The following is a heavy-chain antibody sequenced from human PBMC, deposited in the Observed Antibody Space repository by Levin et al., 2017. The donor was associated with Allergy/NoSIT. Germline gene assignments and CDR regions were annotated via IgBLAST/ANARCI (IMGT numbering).Heavy chain of an antibody. CDR1: GGTFSSYA. Sequence: SVKVSCKASGGTFSSYAISWVRQAPGQGLEWMGRIIPILGIANYAQKLQGRVTITADKSTSTAYMELSSLRSEDTAVYYCARDVKTHDILTGYPDYWGQGTLVTVSS. D-gene: IGHD3-9*01. J-gene: IGHJ4*02. CDR3: ARDVKTHDILTGYPDY. CDR2: IIPILGIA. V-gene: IGHV1-69*04.